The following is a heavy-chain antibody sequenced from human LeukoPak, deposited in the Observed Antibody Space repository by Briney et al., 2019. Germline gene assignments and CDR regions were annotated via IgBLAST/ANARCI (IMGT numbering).Heavy chain of an antibody. CDR2: IWNDGSKS. V-gene: IGHV3-33*01. D-gene: IGHD6-19*01. Sequence: PGRSLRLSCAASGFTFSSYGMHWVRQAPGKGLEWVAVIWNDGSKSNYPDSVKGRFTISRDDSKNTLFLQMSGLRVEDTAVYYCARFRSGWYMDYWGQGTLVTVSS. J-gene: IGHJ4*02. CDR1: GFTFSSYG. CDR3: ARFRSGWYMDY.